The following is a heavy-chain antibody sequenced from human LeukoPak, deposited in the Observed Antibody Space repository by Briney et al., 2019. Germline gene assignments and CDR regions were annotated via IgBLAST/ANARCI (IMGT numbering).Heavy chain of an antibody. CDR3: ARAGAAVGARSGWSGADYYHYYMDV. CDR2: ISYDGSNK. D-gene: IGHD3-3*01. CDR1: GFTFSSYG. Sequence: GGSLRLSCAASGFTFSSYGMHWVRQAPGKGLEWVAVISYDGSNKYYADSVKGRFTISRDNSKNTLYLQMNSLRAEDTAVYYCARAGAAVGARSGWSGADYYHYYMDVWGKGTTVTVSS. J-gene: IGHJ6*03. V-gene: IGHV3-30*06.